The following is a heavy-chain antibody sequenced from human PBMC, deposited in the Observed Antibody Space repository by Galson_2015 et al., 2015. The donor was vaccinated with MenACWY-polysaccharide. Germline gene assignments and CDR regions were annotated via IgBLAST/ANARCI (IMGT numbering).Heavy chain of an antibody. D-gene: IGHD1-26*01. CDR1: GFTFNTYW. CDR2: IKQDGSDK. CDR3: ARVGAYSHNCGGCNMDV. J-gene: IGHJ6*02. Sequence: SLRLSCAASGFTFNTYWMSWVRQTPGKGLEWVANIKQDGSDKYYVESVKGRFTISRDNAENSLYLQMNSLRVEDTAVYYCARVGAYSHNCGGCNMDVWGQGTTVTVSS. V-gene: IGHV3-7*01.